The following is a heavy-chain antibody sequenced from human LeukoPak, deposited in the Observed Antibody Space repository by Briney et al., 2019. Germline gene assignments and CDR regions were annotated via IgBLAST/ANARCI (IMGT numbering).Heavy chain of an antibody. V-gene: IGHV3-33*01. CDR1: GFTFSSYA. J-gene: IGHJ4*02. Sequence: GGSLRLSCAASGFTFSSYAMHWVRQAPGKGPEWVAVIWNDGSDKYYVDSAKGRFTISRDNSKNKLYLQMSSLRAEDTAVYYCARDVAREFDYWGQGTLVTVSS. CDR2: IWNDGSDK. CDR3: ARDVAREFDY.